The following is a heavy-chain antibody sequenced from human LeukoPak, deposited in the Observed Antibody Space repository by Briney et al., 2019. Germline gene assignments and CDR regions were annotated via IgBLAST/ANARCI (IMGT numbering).Heavy chain of an antibody. J-gene: IGHJ5*02. V-gene: IGHV4-28*03. CDR3: ARDRNWFDP. CDR1: GYSITSSSW. CDR2: IYYSGST. Sequence: SETLSLTCAVSGYSITSSSWWGWIRQPPGKGLEWIGYIYYSGSTYYNPSLKSRVTISVDTSKNQFSLKLSSVTAADTAVYYCARDRNWFDPWGQGTLVTVSS.